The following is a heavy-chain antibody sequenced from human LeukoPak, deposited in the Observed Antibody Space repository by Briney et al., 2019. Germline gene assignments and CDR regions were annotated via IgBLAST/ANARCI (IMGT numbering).Heavy chain of an antibody. D-gene: IGHD1-1*01. CDR3: ATTRQDSEGAFDI. CDR1: GYTFTGYY. J-gene: IGHJ3*02. Sequence: ASVKVSCKASGYTFTGYYMHWVRQAPGQGLEWMGRIIPIIRIPNYAQKFQGRVTISADKSTSTAYMDLRSLRSDDTAVYYCATTRQDSEGAFDIWGQGTMVTVSS. CDR2: IIPIIRIP. V-gene: IGHV1-69*02.